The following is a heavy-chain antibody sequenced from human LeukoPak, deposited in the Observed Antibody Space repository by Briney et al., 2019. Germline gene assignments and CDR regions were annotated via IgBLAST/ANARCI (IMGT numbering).Heavy chain of an antibody. CDR2: ISSGGAYI. CDR3: ARPLRAPDYLDV. Sequence: PGGSLRLSCAASGFAFRNYSMSWVRQAPGKGLEWVSSISSGGAYIYYAESLKGRFTISRDNAKNLLHLQMNSLRVEDTAVYYCARPLRAPDYLDVWGQGTTVTVSS. V-gene: IGHV3-21*01. CDR1: GFAFRNYS. J-gene: IGHJ6*02. D-gene: IGHD4/OR15-4a*01.